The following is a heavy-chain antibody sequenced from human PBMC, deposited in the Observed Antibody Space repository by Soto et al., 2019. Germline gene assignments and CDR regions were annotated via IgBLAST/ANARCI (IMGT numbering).Heavy chain of an antibody. J-gene: IGHJ4*02. CDR3: VSSLNYDFWRDGGRHFYFDY. V-gene: IGHV4-39*07. D-gene: IGHD3-3*01. Sequence: PWETLSLTCTVSGSSINSSGYYWGWIRQTPRGGLEWIGKIYHGGTTNYNPSLKNRVTISVDKSKNQFSLKLTSVTAADTAVYYCVSSLNYDFWRDGGRHFYFDYWGRGILVTVSS. CDR2: IYHGGTT. CDR1: GSSINSSGYY.